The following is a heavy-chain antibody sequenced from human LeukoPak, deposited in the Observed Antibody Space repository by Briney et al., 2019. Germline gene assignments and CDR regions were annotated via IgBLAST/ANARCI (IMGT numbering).Heavy chain of an antibody. D-gene: IGHD3-3*01. CDR1: GGSISSSSYY. Sequence: SETLSLTCTVSGGSISSSSYYWGWIRQPPGKGLEWIGSIYYSGSTYYNPSLKSRVTISVDTSKNQFSLKLSSVTAADTAVYYCARQPAFGVVIRDWFDPWGQGTLVTVSS. V-gene: IGHV4-39*01. J-gene: IGHJ5*02. CDR2: IYYSGST. CDR3: ARQPAFGVVIRDWFDP.